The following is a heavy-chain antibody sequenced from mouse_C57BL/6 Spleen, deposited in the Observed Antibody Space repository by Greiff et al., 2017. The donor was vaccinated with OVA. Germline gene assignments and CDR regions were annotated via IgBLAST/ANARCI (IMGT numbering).Heavy chain of an antibody. D-gene: IGHD2-3*01. CDR1: GFTFSDYY. CDR2: ISNGGGST. CDR3: ARGDGYYFMDY. Sequence: EVQGVESGGGLVQPGGSLKLSCAASGFTFSDYYMYWVRQTPEKRLEWVAYISNGGGSTYYPDTVKGRFTISRDNAKNTLYLQMSRLKSEDTAMYYCARGDGYYFMDYWGQGTSVTVSS. J-gene: IGHJ4*01. V-gene: IGHV5-12*01.